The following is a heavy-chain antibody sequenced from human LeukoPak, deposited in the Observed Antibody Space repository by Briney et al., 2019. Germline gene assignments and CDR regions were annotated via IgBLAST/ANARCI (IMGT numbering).Heavy chain of an antibody. CDR2: IIPIFGTI. CDR1: GGTFSTHG. D-gene: IGHD3-3*01. V-gene: IGHV1-69*06. CDR3: ARGFEVDYYYYMDV. J-gene: IGHJ6*03. Sequence: ASAKVSCKASGGTFSTHGSSWVRHDPGQGLEWMGRIIPIFGTINYAQKFQSRVTITAGKSTSTVHMDLSSLRSEDTAVYYCARGFEVDYYYYMDVWDEGTTVIVSS.